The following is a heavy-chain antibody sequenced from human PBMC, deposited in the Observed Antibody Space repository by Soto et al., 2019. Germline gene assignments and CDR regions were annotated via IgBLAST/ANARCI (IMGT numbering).Heavy chain of an antibody. CDR1: GFTFSSYA. CDR3: AKDRYGDYGGIDY. V-gene: IGHV3-23*01. D-gene: IGHD4-17*01. CDR2: ITGSGSST. J-gene: IGHJ4*02. Sequence: GGSLRLSCAASGFTFSSYAMIWVRQAPGKGLEWVSVITGSGSSTYYADTVKGRFTISRDTSKNTLSLQMNSLRAEDTAVYYCAKDRYGDYGGIDYGGQGTMVTVSS.